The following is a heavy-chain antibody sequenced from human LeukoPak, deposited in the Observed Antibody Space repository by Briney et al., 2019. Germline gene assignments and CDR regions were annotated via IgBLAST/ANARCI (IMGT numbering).Heavy chain of an antibody. V-gene: IGHV3-66*01. CDR3: ARYGVSSSTSYIDF. D-gene: IGHD2-2*01. Sequence: PGGSLRLSCAASGFTVSGNYMSWVRQAPGKGLERVSVIYSGGSTYYADSVKGRFTISRDNSKNTLYLQMNSLRAEDTAVYYCARYGVSSSTSYIDFWGQGTLVTVSS. CDR2: IYSGGST. J-gene: IGHJ4*02. CDR1: GFTVSGNY.